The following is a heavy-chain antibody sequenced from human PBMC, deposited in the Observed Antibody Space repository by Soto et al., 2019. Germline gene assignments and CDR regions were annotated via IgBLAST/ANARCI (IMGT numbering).Heavy chain of an antibody. CDR3: AGIGEDIYYGMDV. V-gene: IGHV4-4*07. CDR1: GGSMSNYY. Sequence: SETLSLTCSVSGGSMSNYYWNWIRQSAGKGLEWIGRIYSRGSTKYNPSLQSRVTMLVDTSQNEFSLRLNSVTAADTAVYFCAGIGEDIYYGMDVWGQGTTVTVS. CDR2: IYSRGST. J-gene: IGHJ6*02. D-gene: IGHD2-15*01.